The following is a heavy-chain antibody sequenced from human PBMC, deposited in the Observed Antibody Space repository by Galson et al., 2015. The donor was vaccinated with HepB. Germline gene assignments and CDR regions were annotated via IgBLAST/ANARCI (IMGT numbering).Heavy chain of an antibody. Sequence: SLRLSCAASGFAFTSYAMTWVRQAPGKGLEWVSSISGGGGFTYYAYYADSVKGRFAISRDNSKNTLFLRMSSLRAEDTALYYCARDRGASAGASDYWGQGTLVTVSS. CDR1: GFAFTSYA. D-gene: IGHD6-13*01. CDR2: ISGGGGFTYYA. V-gene: IGHV3-23*01. J-gene: IGHJ4*02. CDR3: ARDRGASAGASDY.